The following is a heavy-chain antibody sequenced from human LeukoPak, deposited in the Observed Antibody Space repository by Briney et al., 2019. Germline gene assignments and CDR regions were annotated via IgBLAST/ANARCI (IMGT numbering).Heavy chain of an antibody. CDR1: GFMFSGYA. D-gene: IGHD4-17*01. CDR3: AKITKATTPNY. CDR2: ITDSGRKT. Sequence: GGSLRLSCAASGFMFSGYAMNWVRQASGRGLEWVSGITDSGRKTYYADSVKGRFSISRDNSKNTVYLQMSDLRAEDTAVYYCAKITKATTPNYWGQGTLVTVSS. J-gene: IGHJ4*02. V-gene: IGHV3-23*01.